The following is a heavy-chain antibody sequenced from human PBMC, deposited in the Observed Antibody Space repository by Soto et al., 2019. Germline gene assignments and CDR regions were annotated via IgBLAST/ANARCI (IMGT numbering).Heavy chain of an antibody. Sequence: QPGGSLRLSCAASRFTFSNYGMHWVRQAPGKGLEWVAVIWYDGSNKYYADSVKGRFTISRDNSKNTLYLQMNSLRAEDTAVYYCARDDIPGRAVAIYGMDVWGQGTTVTVSS. D-gene: IGHD6-19*01. CDR1: RFTFSNYG. CDR3: ARDDIPGRAVAIYGMDV. CDR2: IWYDGSNK. V-gene: IGHV3-33*01. J-gene: IGHJ6*02.